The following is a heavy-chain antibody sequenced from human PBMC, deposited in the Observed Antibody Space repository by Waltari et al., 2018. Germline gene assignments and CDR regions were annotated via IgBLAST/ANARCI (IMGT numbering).Heavy chain of an antibody. CDR3: ASVPKGACSSTSCFSMDV. V-gene: IGHV4-34*01. CDR2: INHSGST. CDR1: GGSFSGYY. J-gene: IGHJ6*04. Sequence: QVQLQQWGAGLLKPSETLSLTCAVYGGSFSGYYWSWIRQTPGKGLEWIGEINHSGSTNYNPSLKSRVTISVDTSKSQFSLKLSSVTAADTAVYYCASVPKGACSSTSCFSMDVWGKGTTVTVSS. D-gene: IGHD2-2*01.